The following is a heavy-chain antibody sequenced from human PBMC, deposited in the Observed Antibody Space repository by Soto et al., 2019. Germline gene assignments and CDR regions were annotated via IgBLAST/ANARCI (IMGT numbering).Heavy chain of an antibody. CDR3: ASSITMIVVVYGMDV. CDR1: GGTFSSYA. Sequence: SVKVSCKASGGTFSSYAISWVRQAPGQGLEWMGGIIPIFGTANYAQKFQGRVTITADESTSTAYMELSSLRPEDTAVYYCASSITMIVVVYGMDVWGQGTTVTVS. CDR2: IIPIFGTA. D-gene: IGHD3-22*01. J-gene: IGHJ6*02. V-gene: IGHV1-69*13.